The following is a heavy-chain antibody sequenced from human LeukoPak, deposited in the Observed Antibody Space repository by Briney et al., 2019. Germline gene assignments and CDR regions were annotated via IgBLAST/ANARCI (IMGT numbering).Heavy chain of an antibody. J-gene: IGHJ6*02. V-gene: IGHV3-48*03. CDR1: GFTFSSYE. D-gene: IGHD3-16*01. Sequence: GGSLRLSCAASGFTFSSYEMNWVRQAPGKGLEWVSYISSSGSTIYYADSVKGRFTISRDNAKNSLYLQMNSLRAEDTAVYYCARHRRTFMITFWGEGYYYYGMDVWGQGTTVTASS. CDR3: ARHRRTFMITFWGEGYYYYGMDV. CDR2: ISSSGSTI.